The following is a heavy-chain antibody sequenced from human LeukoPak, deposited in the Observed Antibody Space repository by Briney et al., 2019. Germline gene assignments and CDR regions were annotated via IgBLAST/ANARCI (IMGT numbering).Heavy chain of an antibody. CDR1: GFTFDDYG. V-gene: IGHV3-20*04. J-gene: IGHJ4*02. Sequence: GGSLRLSCAASGFTFDDYGMSWVRQAPGKGLEWVSGINWNGGSTGYADSVKGRFTISRDNARNSLYLQMNSLRAEDTALHYCARGTFDSGYGDYWGQGTLVTVSS. CDR3: ARGTFDSGYGDY. D-gene: IGHD3-22*01. CDR2: INWNGGST.